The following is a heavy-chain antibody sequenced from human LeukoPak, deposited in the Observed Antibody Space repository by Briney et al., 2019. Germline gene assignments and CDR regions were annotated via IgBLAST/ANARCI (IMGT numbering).Heavy chain of an antibody. J-gene: IGHJ4*02. CDR1: GFTLSGYS. V-gene: IGHV3-21*01. D-gene: IGHD3-22*01. CDR2: ISTSSSYI. Sequence: GGSLRLSCAASGFTLSGYSMNWVRQAPGKGLEWVSCISTSSSYIYYADSVKGRFTISRDNAKNSLYLQMNTLRAEDTAVYYCARDRHKYNYDSGGYPPYWGQGTLVTVSS. CDR3: ARDRHKYNYDSGGYPPY.